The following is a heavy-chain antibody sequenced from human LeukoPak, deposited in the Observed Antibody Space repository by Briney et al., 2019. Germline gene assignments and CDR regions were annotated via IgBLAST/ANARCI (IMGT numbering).Heavy chain of an antibody. CDR3: ARNERYYYYYMDV. CDR2: IYSDSST. CDR1: GFTVSRNY. V-gene: IGHV3-66*01. D-gene: IGHD1-1*01. Sequence: PGGSLRLSCAASGFTVSRNYMSWVRQAPGKGLEWVSVIYSDSSTYYADSVKGRFTISRDNSKNTLYLQMNSLRAEDTAVYYCARNERYYYYYMDVWGKGTTVTISS. J-gene: IGHJ6*03.